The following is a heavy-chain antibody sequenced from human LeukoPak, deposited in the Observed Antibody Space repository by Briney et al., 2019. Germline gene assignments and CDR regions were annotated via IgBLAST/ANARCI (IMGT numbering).Heavy chain of an antibody. J-gene: IGHJ5*02. CDR3: ARGRAAKNWFDP. D-gene: IGHD2-15*01. CDR2: IYYSGST. Sequence: SSETLSLTCTVSGGSISSYYWSWIRQPPGKGLEWIGYIYYSGSTNYNPSLKSRVTISVDTSKNQFSLKLSSVTAADTAVYYCARGRAAKNWFDPWGQGTLVTVSS. V-gene: IGHV4-59*08. CDR1: GGSISSYY.